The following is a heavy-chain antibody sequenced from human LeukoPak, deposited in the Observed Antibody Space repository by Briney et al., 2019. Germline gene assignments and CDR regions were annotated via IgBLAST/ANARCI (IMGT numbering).Heavy chain of an antibody. Sequence: GGSLRLSCATSTFTFSSYAMHWVRQAPGKGLEWVAVKSFDGSKDYFADSVKGRFTISRDNSKNTMYLHMNSLRLEDTAVYYCARDSDTFGALDYWGQGTLVTVSS. V-gene: IGHV3-30-3*01. CDR1: TFTFSSYA. D-gene: IGHD3-10*01. CDR3: ARDSDTFGALDY. CDR2: KSFDGSKD. J-gene: IGHJ4*02.